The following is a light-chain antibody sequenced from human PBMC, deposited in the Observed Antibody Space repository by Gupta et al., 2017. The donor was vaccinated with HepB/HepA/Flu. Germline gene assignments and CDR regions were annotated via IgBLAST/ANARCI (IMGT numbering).Light chain of an antibody. J-gene: IGKJ1*01. CDR3: QHYASSPRT. CDR1: QGISSY. Sequence: AIRMTQSASSFSASTGDRVSNTCRASQGISSYLAWYQQKPGKAPKFLIYAASTLQRGVPSRFSGTGSGTDFTLTISCLQSEDFATYYCQHYASSPRTFGQGTMVQIK. CDR2: AAS. V-gene: IGKV1-8*01.